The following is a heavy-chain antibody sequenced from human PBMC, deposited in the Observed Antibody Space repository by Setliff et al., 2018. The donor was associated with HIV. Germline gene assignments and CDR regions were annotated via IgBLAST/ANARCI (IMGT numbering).Heavy chain of an antibody. CDR1: GFTFSDVW. CDR3: TREIRDGYPRSSN. CDR2: IKNRPAGGTT. J-gene: IGHJ4*02. D-gene: IGHD3-10*01. Sequence: GGSLRLSCAASGFTFSDVWVNWVRQAPGRGLEWVGRIKNRPAGGTTDYAAPVKGRFTISRDDSKSTLYLQLTTLRTEDTGFYFCTREIRDGYPRSSNWGQGTLVTVSS. V-gene: IGHV3-15*01.